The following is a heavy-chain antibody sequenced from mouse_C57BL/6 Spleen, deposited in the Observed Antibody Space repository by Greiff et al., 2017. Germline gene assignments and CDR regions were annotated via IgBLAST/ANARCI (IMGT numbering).Heavy chain of an antibody. CDR1: GFTFSDSW. Sequence: EVKVEESGGGLVQPGGSMKLSCAASGFTFSDSWMDWVRQSPGKGLEWVAEIRHKANNHATYYAESVKGRFTISRDDSKSSVYLQMNSLRAEDTVIYYCTRRPRGAMDYWGQGTSVTVSS. V-gene: IGHV6-6*01. CDR2: IRHKANNHAT. J-gene: IGHJ4*01. CDR3: TRRPRGAMDY.